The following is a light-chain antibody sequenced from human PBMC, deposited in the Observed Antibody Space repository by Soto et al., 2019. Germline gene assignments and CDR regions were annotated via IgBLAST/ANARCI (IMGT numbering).Light chain of an antibody. CDR3: AAWDDTLSGVV. CDR1: SSNIGSNY. V-gene: IGLV1-47*01. Sequence: QSVLTQPPSASGTPGQRVTISCSGSSSNIGSNYVYWYQQLPRTAPKLLLYRDNQRPSGVPDRFSDSKSGTSASLAISGLPSDDEADYYCAAWDDTLSGVVFGGGTKLTVL. J-gene: IGLJ2*01. CDR2: RDN.